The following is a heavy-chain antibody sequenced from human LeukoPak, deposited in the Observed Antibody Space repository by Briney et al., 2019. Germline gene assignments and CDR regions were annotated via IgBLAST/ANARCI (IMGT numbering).Heavy chain of an antibody. CDR3: AELGITMIGGV. Sequence: PGGSLRLSCAASGFTFSSYSMNWVRQAPGNGLVWVSRINSDGSSTGYADSVKVRFTISRDNAKNTLYLQMNSLRAEDTAVYYCAELGITMIGGVWGKGTTVTISS. V-gene: IGHV3-74*01. CDR2: INSDGSST. D-gene: IGHD3-10*02. CDR1: GFTFSSYS. J-gene: IGHJ6*04.